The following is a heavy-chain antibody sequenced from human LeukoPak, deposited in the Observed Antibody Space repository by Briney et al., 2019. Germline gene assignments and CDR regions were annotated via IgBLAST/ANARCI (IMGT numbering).Heavy chain of an antibody. CDR2: IYYSGST. CDR3: ARAGYSGSYTYYFDY. CDR1: GGSISSYY. D-gene: IGHD1-26*01. V-gene: IGHV4-59*01. J-gene: IGHJ4*02. Sequence: SETLSLTCTVSGGSISSYYWSWIRQPPGKGLEWIGYIYYSGSTNYNPSLKSRVTISVDTSKNQFSLKLSSVTAADTAVYYCARAGYSGSYTYYFDYWGQGTLVTVSS.